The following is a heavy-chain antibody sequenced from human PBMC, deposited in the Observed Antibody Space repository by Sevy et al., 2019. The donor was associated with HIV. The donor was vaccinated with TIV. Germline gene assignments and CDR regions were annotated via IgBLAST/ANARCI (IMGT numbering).Heavy chain of an antibody. CDR1: GFTFNNYA. Sequence: GGSLRLSCAASGFTFNNYAMSWVRQAPGKGLEGKGLEWVSTISGGGGGTYYADSLRGRFTICRDNSNNTLYLQVNSLRVEDTAVYYCAKHYIHDIADGWYFDLWGRGTLVTVSS. V-gene: IGHV3-23*01. J-gene: IGHJ2*01. CDR3: AKHYIHDIADGWYFDL. D-gene: IGHD6-13*01. CDR2: ISGGGGGT.